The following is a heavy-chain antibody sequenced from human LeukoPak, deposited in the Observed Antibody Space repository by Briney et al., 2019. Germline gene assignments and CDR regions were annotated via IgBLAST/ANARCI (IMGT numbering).Heavy chain of an antibody. CDR3: AKGGYSNGRYYYYMDV. V-gene: IGHV3-53*01. J-gene: IGHJ6*03. CDR2: IYSGGTT. D-gene: IGHD5-18*01. Sequence: GGSLRLSCAASGFTVSGNYMSWVRQAPGKGLEWVSLIYSGGTTYYADSAKGRFTISRDNSKNTLYLQMNSLRAEDTAVYYCAKGGYSNGRYYYYMDVWGEGTTVTVSS. CDR1: GFTVSGNY.